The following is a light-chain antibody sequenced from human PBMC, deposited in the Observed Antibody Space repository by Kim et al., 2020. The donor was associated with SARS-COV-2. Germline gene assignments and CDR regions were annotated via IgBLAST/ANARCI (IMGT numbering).Light chain of an antibody. CDR1: SSDVGGYNY. J-gene: IGLJ1*01. Sequence: GQPLTISINGTSSDVGGYNYVAWYQRHPGTDLKIIIYDVSNRHSGVSNRFSGSKSGNTASLTSSGLQAEDEADYYCSSYTSSNTYVFGTGTKVTV. V-gene: IGLV2-14*03. CDR3: SSYTSSNTYV. CDR2: DVS.